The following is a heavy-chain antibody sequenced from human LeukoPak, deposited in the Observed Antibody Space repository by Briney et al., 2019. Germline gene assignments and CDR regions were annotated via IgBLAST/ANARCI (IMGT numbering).Heavy chain of an antibody. CDR1: GFTFSDAW. CDR3: ARGRIQLWFSGFYPYDAFDI. V-gene: IGHV4-34*01. Sequence: GSLRLSCAASGFTFSDAWMSWIRQPPGKGLEWIGEINHSGSTNYNPSLKSRVTISVDTSKNQFSLKLSSVTAADTAVYYCARGRIQLWFSGFYPYDAFDIWGQGTMVTVSS. D-gene: IGHD5-18*01. J-gene: IGHJ3*02. CDR2: INHSGST.